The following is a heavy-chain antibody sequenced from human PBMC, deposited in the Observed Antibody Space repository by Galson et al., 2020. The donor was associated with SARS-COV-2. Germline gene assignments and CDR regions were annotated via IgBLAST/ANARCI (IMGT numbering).Heavy chain of an antibody. Sequence: HGESLKIPCQASGYSFTNYWLSWVRQIPGKGLEWMGKIDPYNSYINYSPSFLGHVTFSVDKSINTAYLQWYSLKDSDTTIYYCARDSSSSRVYYCGMDVWGQGVTVIVS. CDR3: ARDSSSSRVYYCGMDV. V-gene: IGHV5-10-1*01. CDR2: IDPYNSYI. CDR1: GYSFTNYW. J-gene: IGHJ6*02. D-gene: IGHD6-6*01.